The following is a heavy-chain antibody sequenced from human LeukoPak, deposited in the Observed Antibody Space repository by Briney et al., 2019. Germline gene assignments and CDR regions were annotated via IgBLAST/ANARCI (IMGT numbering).Heavy chain of an antibody. D-gene: IGHD3-3*01. CDR3: ARGGDYDFGGGMDV. CDR1: GYSFTNHN. J-gene: IGHJ6*02. V-gene: IGHV1-46*01. Sequence: VASVTVSCKASGYSFTNHNFHWVRQAPGQGLEWMGIMNPSSGATRYSQKFQGRLSTTRDTSTSTVYMQLSSLRSEDTAVYYCARGGDYDFGGGMDVWGQGTTVTVSS. CDR2: MNPSSGAT.